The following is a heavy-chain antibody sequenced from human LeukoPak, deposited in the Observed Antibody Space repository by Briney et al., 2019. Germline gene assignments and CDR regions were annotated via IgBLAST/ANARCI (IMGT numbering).Heavy chain of an antibody. V-gene: IGHV1-18*01. CDR3: ARTGPFGYYDFWSGYYYYYMDV. CDR1: GYTFTSYG. CDR2: ISAYNGNT. D-gene: IGHD3-3*01. Sequence: ASVKVSCKASGYTFTSYGISWVRQAPGQGVEWMGWISAYNGNTKYAQKLKGRVTMTTDTSPSTAYMELRSLRSDDTAVYYCARTGPFGYYDFWSGYYYYYMDVWGKGTTVTVSS. J-gene: IGHJ6*03.